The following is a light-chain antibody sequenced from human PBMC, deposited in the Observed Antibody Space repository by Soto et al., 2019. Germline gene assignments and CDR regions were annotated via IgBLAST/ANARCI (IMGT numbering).Light chain of an antibody. V-gene: IGKV1-39*01. J-gene: IGKJ1*01. Sequence: DIHMTQSPSSLSASVGDRVTITCRASQSIRSYLNWYQQKPGKAPKPLIFAASSLQSGVPSRFSGSGSVRDLTLRISSLQPEDFATYDCQQSYRTPWTVAQGTKVDIK. CDR2: AAS. CDR3: QQSYRTPWT. CDR1: QSIRSY.